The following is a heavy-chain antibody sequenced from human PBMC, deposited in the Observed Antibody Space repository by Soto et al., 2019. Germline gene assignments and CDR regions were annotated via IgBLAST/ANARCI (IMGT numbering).Heavy chain of an antibody. D-gene: IGHD3-3*01. CDR1: GFTFSSYG. CDR3: ARDPQGGFWSGSSPPYYYYYYMDV. CDR2: IWYDGSNK. J-gene: IGHJ6*03. V-gene: IGHV3-33*01. Sequence: GGSLRLSCAASGFTFSSYGMHWVRQAPGKGLEWVAVIWYDGSNKYYADSVKGRFTISRDNSKNTLYLQMNSLRAEDTAVYYCARDPQGGFWSGSSPPYYYYYYMDVWGKGTTVTVSS.